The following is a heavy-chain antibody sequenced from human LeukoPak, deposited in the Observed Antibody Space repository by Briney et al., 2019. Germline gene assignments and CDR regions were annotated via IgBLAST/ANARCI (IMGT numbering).Heavy chain of an antibody. D-gene: IGHD4-17*01. V-gene: IGHV3-48*01. Sequence: PGGSLRLSCAASGFTFSSYSMNWVRQAPGKGLEWVSYISSSSSTIYYADSVKGRFTISRDNAKNSLYLQMNSLRAEDTAVYYCAPRGYRDFVDGWGQGTLVTVSS. CDR1: GFTFSSYS. J-gene: IGHJ4*02. CDR3: APRGYRDFVDG. CDR2: ISSSSSTI.